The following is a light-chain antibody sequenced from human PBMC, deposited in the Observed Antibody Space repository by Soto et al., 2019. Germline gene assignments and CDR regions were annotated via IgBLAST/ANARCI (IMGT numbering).Light chain of an antibody. CDR2: AAS. V-gene: IGKV1-39*01. J-gene: IGKJ4*01. Sequence: DIQMTQSPSSLSASVGDRVTITCRASQSISSYLNWYQQKPGKAPKLLIYAASSLQSGVPSRFSGSGSGIDFTLTISSLQPEDFATYYCQQNYSTPDTFGGGTKVEIK. CDR1: QSISSY. CDR3: QQNYSTPDT.